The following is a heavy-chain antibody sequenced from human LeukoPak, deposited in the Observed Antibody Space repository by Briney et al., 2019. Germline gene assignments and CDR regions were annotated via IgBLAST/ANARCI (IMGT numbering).Heavy chain of an antibody. J-gene: IGHJ5*02. V-gene: IGHV1-2*02. CDR2: INRNSGGT. CDR3: ATLRAIVATISPASPNCFAP. D-gene: IGHD5-12*01. Sequence: GSVRVSCKASGYTFTGYYMHWVRQAPGQGLEWMGWINRNSGGTNYAETVKGRVTMTRDTSISTAYMQLSRLRSDDTAVYYSATLRAIVATISPASPNCFAPWGQGTLVPVSS. CDR1: GYTFTGYY.